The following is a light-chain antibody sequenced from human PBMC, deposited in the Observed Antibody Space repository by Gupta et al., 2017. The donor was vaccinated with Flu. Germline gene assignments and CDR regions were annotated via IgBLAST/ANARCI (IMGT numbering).Light chain of an antibody. CDR3: QQYNSYSPVT. J-gene: IGKJ1*01. Sequence: DIQMTQSPSTLSASVGDRVTITCRASQSISSWLAWYQQKPGKAPKLLIYKASSLESGVPSRFSGSGYGTEFTLTISSLQPDDFATYYCQQYNSYSPVTFGQGTKVEIK. V-gene: IGKV1-5*03. CDR2: KAS. CDR1: QSISSW.